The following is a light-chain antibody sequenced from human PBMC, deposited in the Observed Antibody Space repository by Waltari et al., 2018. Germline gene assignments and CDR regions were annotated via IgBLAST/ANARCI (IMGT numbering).Light chain of an antibody. CDR1: SSNIGHTY. V-gene: IGLV1-51*02. CDR3: GTWDSSLSGAV. CDR2: ENT. Sequence: QSVLTQPPSVSAAPGQRVTISCSGGSSNIGHTYVSWYRQFPGTAPKLLIYENTERPSGIPGRCAGSKSGTSATLDITGRQAGDEADYYCGTWDSSLSGAVFGGGTHLTVL. J-gene: IGLJ7*01.